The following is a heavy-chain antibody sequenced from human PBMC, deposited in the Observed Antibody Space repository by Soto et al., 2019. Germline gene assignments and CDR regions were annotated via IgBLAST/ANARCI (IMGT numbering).Heavy chain of an antibody. CDR1: GGTFSSYA. V-gene: IGHV1-69*13. D-gene: IGHD2-21*02. CDR2: IIPIFGTA. J-gene: IGHJ6*02. CDR3: ARPAIVVVTAPSPYYYYGMDV. Sequence: SVKVSCKASGGTFSSYAISWVRQAPGQGLEWMGGIIPIFGTANYAQKFQGRVTITADESTSTAYMELSSLRSEDTAAYYCARPAIVVVTAPSPYYYYGMDVWGQGTTVTVSS.